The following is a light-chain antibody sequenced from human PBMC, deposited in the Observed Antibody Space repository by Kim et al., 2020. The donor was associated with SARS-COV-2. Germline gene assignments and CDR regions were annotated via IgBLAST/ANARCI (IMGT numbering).Light chain of an antibody. Sequence: EFVLTQSPGTLSLSQGDRATLACRASEHITATSLAWYQQKPGRAPRLLIYGASTRVTGVPDRFIGSGYGTAFSLTIRSLEPEDFAVYYCQQYGALTGLTFGGGTKVDIK. V-gene: IGKV3-20*01. CDR2: GAS. J-gene: IGKJ4*01. CDR1: EHITATS. CDR3: QQYGALTGLT.